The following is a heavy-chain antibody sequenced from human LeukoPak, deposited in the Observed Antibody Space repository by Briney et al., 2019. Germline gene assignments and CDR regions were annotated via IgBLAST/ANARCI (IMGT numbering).Heavy chain of an antibody. CDR2: IYYSGST. CDR3: ARETYYYGMDV. V-gene: IGHV4-59*01. CDR1: GGSISSYY. J-gene: IGHJ6*02. Sequence: SETLSLTCTVSGGSISSYYWSWIRQPPGKGLEWIGYIYYSGSTNYNPSLESRVTMSADTSKNQFSLKLSSVTAADTAVFYCARETYYYGMDVWGQGTTVTVSS.